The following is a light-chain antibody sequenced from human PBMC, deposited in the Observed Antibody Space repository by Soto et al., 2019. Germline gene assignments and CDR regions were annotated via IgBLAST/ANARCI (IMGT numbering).Light chain of an antibody. V-gene: IGLV1-44*01. J-gene: IGLJ6*01. CDR2: TNF. CDR3: PVRDDSLTGWA. CDR1: DSNIGSNT. Sequence: QSVLTQPSSVSGTPGQRVTISCSGGDSNIGSNTVNWYQQLPGAAPQLLIYTNFQRPSGIPARFSGSKSVTSASLAISVLQSEDEAHDYCPVRDDSLTGWAVGGGTKVTVL.